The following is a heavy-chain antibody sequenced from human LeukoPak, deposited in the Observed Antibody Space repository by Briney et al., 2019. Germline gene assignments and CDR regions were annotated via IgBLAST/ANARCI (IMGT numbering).Heavy chain of an antibody. J-gene: IGHJ4*02. CDR1: SGSISGYY. CDR3: ARSNSGSYGCNY. D-gene: IGHD1-26*01. Sequence: SSETLSLTCTVSSGSISGYYWNWIRQPAGKGLEWIGRIYISGSTNYNPSLKSRVTMSVDTSKNQFSLKLSSVTAADTAVYYCARSNSGSYGCNYWGQGTLVTVSS. CDR2: IYISGST. V-gene: IGHV4-4*07.